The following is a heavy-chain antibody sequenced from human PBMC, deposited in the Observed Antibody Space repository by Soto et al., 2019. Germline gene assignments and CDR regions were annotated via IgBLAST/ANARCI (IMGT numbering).Heavy chain of an antibody. CDR3: ARHGTLLAAAPGRY. CDR1: SGSISRSGYY. CDR2: FYYSGST. J-gene: IGHJ4*02. D-gene: IGHD1-7*01. Sequence: SETLSLTCTVSSGSISRSGYYWGWIRQPPGKGLEWIGSFYYSGSTYYNPSLKSRVTISVDTSKNQLSLKLSSVTAADTAVYYCARHGTLLAAAPGRYWGQGTLVTVSS. V-gene: IGHV4-39*01.